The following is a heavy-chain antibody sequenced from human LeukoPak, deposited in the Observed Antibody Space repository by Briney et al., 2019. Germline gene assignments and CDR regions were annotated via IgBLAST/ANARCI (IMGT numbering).Heavy chain of an antibody. CDR3: ARDDRPVLWFGELPSFDY. CDR2: ISSSGSTI. J-gene: IGHJ4*02. Sequence: GSLRLSCAASGFTFSSYAMNWVRQAPGKGLEWVSYISSSGSTIYYADSVKGRFTISRDNAKNSLYLQMNSLRAEDTAVYYCARDDRPVLWFGELPSFDYWGQGTLVTVAS. D-gene: IGHD3-10*01. V-gene: IGHV3-48*04. CDR1: GFTFSSYA.